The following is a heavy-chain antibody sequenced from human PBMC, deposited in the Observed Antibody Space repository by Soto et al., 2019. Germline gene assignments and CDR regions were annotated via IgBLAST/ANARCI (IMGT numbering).Heavy chain of an antibody. D-gene: IGHD3-22*01. CDR3: ARDLLYDSCGPNAFPI. J-gene: IGHJ3*02. CDR1: GFTFNTYS. Sequence: PGGSVRLSCEASGFTFNTYSMHWVRQPPGKGLEWLAAIWYDGTQKYYADSVKGRFIISRDNSKNTLYLQMNSLRAEDTAVYYCARDLLYDSCGPNAFPIRGPGTIVTVSS. V-gene: IGHV3-33*01. CDR2: IWYDGTQK.